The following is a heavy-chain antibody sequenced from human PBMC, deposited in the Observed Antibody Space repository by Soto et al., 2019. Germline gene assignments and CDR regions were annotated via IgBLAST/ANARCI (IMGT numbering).Heavy chain of an antibody. V-gene: IGHV3-73*01. CDR1: GFTFSGSA. Sequence: GGSLRLSCAASGFTFSGSAMHWVRQASGKGLEWVGRIRSKANSYATAYAASVKGRFTISRDDSKNTAYLQMNSLKTEATALYYCTRLEVGATIAHFDYWGQGTLVTVSS. CDR3: TRLEVGATIAHFDY. CDR2: IRSKANSYAT. D-gene: IGHD1-26*01. J-gene: IGHJ4*02.